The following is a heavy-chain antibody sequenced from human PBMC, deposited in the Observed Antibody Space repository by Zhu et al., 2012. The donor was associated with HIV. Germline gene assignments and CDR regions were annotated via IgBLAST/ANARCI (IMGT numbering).Heavy chain of an antibody. J-gene: IGHJ4*02. V-gene: IGHV4-30-4*01. Sequence: QVQLQESGPELVKPSQTLSLTCTVSGASISSNNYYWSWIRQPPGKGLEWIGYIYFTGNTYYNASLENRLTISIDTSKNQFSLKLNSVTAADTAVYYCARNRETPAGLSGEFDYWGQGXPGHRLL. D-gene: IGHD2-2*01. CDR2: IYFTGNT. CDR3: ARNRETPAGLSGEFDY. CDR1: GASISSNNYY.